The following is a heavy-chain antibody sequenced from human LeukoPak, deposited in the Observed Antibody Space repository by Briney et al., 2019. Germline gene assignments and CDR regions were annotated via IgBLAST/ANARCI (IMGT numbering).Heavy chain of an antibody. CDR3: ARRRSNYDDY. D-gene: IGHD4-11*01. CDR1: SDSMNSDFHY. V-gene: IGHV4-39*01. Sequence: SETLSLTCTVSSDSMNSDFHYWTWIRQPPGKGLEWIGSIYYSGSTYSGSTYYNPSLKSRVTISVDTSKNQFSLKLSSVTAADTAVYYCARRRSNYDDYWGQGTLVTVSS. CDR2: IYYSGSTYSGST. J-gene: IGHJ4*02.